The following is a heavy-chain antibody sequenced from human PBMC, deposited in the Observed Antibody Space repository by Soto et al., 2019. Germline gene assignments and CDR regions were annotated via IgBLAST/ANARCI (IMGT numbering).Heavy chain of an antibody. J-gene: IGHJ4*02. Sequence: QVQLVESGGGVVQPGRSLRLSCAASGFTFSSYCMHWVRQAPGKGLEWVAVISYDGSNKYYADSVKGRFTISRDNSKNKLYLQMNSLRAEDTAVYYGAKDYPNDYGDYWGQGTLVTVSS. CDR2: ISYDGSNK. V-gene: IGHV3-30*18. CDR3: AKDYPNDYGDY. CDR1: GFTFSSYC. D-gene: IGHD2-8*01.